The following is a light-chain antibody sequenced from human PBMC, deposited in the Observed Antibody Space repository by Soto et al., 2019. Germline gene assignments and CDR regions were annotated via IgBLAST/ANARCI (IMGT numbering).Light chain of an antibody. CDR2: QDI. Sequence: SYELTQPPSVSVSPGQTASITCSGDKLGNEYACWYQQKPGQSPVMVIYQDIKRPSGIPERFSGSNSGNTATLTISGTEAMDEADYYCQAWDSSTVVFGGGTKVTVL. CDR1: KLGNEY. CDR3: QAWDSSTVV. J-gene: IGLJ2*01. V-gene: IGLV3-1*01.